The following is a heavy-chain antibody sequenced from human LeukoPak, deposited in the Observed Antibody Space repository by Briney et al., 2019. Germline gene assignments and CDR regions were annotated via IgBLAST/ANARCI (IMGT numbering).Heavy chain of an antibody. CDR2: ISSSSNYM. V-gene: IGHV3-21*01. D-gene: IGHD6-13*01. J-gene: IGHJ4*02. Sequence: GGSLRLSCAASGFTFSRNAMNWVRQAPGKGPEWVSFISSSSNYMSYADSVKGRFTISRDNAKNSLYLQMNSLRAEDTAVYYCARPLDSSNNYFDYWGQGTLVTVSA. CDR1: GFTFSRNA. CDR3: ARPLDSSNNYFDY.